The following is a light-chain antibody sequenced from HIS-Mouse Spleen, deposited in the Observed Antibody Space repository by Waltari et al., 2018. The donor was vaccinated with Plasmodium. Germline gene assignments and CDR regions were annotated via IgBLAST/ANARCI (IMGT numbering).Light chain of an antibody. Sequence: DIQMTQSPSSLSASVGDRVTITCQASQDISNYLNWYKQKPGKAPKLLIYDASNLETGVPSRFSGSGSGTDFTFTISSLQPEDIATYYCQQYDNLPPPFTFGPGTKVDIK. V-gene: IGKV1-33*01. CDR2: DAS. J-gene: IGKJ3*01. CDR3: QQYDNLPPPFT. CDR1: QDISNY.